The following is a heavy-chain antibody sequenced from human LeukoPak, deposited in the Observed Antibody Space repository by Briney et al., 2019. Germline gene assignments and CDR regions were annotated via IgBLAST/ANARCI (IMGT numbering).Heavy chain of an antibody. Sequence: PSETLSLTCTVSGGSVSSGSYYWSWIRQPPGKGLEWIGYIYYTGSINYNPSLKSRVTISVDTSKNQFSLRLSSVTAADTAVYYCARALGSVGYVYFDYWGQGTLVTVSS. CDR3: ARALGSVGYVYFDY. J-gene: IGHJ4*02. D-gene: IGHD5-12*01. V-gene: IGHV4-61*01. CDR1: GGSVSSGSYY. CDR2: IYYTGSI.